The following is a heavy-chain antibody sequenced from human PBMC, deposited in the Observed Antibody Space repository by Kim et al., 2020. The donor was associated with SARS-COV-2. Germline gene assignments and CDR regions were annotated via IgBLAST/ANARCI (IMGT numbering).Heavy chain of an antibody. Sequence: SETLSLTCTVSGGSIRSYYWSWIRQPPGRGLEWIGYIYYSGSTNYNPSLKSRVTISVDTSKNQFSLKLSSVTAADTAVYYCARASRSTIFGVVTAPGAF. CDR2: IYYSGST. J-gene: IGHJ3*01. CDR3: ARASRSTIFGVVTAPGAF. CDR1: GGSIRSYY. D-gene: IGHD3-3*01. V-gene: IGHV4-59*01.